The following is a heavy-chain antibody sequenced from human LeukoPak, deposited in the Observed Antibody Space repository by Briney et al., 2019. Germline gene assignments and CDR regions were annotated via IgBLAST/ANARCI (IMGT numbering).Heavy chain of an antibody. D-gene: IGHD3-10*01. CDR2: ITGSGGST. Sequence: TGGSLRLSCALSGFTFDNFAMTWVRQAPGKGLEWVSEITGSGGSTYYADSVKGRFTISRDNSKNTLYLQMNSLRAEDTAIYYCARELFDFDYWGQGTLVTVSS. V-gene: IGHV3-23*01. CDR3: ARELFDFDY. CDR1: GFTFDNFA. J-gene: IGHJ4*02.